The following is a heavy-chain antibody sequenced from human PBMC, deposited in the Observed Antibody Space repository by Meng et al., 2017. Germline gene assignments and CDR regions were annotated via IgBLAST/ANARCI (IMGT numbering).Heavy chain of an antibody. Sequence: GGSLRRSCTASGFTFGDYAISWFRQAPGKGLEWVGFIRSKTYGAATEYAASVKGRFTISRDDSKSIAYLQMNSLKTEDTAVYYCNSKRWLEFGGWGQGTPVTVSS. CDR3: NSKRWLEFGG. CDR1: GFTFGDYA. V-gene: IGHV3-49*03. CDR2: IRSKTYGAAT. D-gene: IGHD5-24*01. J-gene: IGHJ4*02.